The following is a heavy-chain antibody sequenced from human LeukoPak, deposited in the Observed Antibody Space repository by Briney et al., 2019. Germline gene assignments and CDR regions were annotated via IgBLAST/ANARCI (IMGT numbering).Heavy chain of an antibody. CDR3: ARLDYLPYYFDY. CDR1: GYTFTNYT. Sequence: ASVKVSCKASGYTFTNYTLNWVRQAPGQGLEWMGWISAYNGNTNYAQKLQGRVTMTTDTSTSTAYMELRSLRPDDTAVYYCARLDYLPYYFDYWGQGILVTVSS. V-gene: IGHV1-18*01. D-gene: IGHD2/OR15-2a*01. J-gene: IGHJ4*02. CDR2: ISAYNGNT.